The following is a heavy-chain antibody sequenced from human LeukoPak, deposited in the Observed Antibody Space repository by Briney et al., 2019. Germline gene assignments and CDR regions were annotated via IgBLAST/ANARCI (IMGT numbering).Heavy chain of an antibody. CDR2: IRSDGINK. CDR1: GFTFSNYG. D-gene: IGHD6-13*01. J-gene: IGHJ4*02. V-gene: IGHV3-30*02. Sequence: GGSLRLSCAASGFTFSNYGMHWVRQAPGKGLEWVAFIRSDGINKYHADSVKGRFTISRDNAKNSLYLQMNSLRAEDTAVYYCARGLGYYYFDYWGQGTLVTVSS. CDR3: ARGLGYYYFDY.